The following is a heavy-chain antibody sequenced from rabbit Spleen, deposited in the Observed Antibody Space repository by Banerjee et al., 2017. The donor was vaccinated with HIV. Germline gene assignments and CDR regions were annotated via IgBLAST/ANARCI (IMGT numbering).Heavy chain of an antibody. D-gene: IGHD2-1*01. CDR1: GFSFSSNW. J-gene: IGHJ4*01. CDR2: IDTSDGDT. CDR3: ARNGGITGDWSSAKL. Sequence: LEESGGGLVKPGGTLTLTCTVSGFSFSSNWICWVRQAPGKGLEWIACIDTSDGDTDYANWPKGRFTISKASSTTVTLQMTSLTAADTATYFCARNGGITGDWSSAKLWGPGTLVTVS. V-gene: IGHV1S45*01.